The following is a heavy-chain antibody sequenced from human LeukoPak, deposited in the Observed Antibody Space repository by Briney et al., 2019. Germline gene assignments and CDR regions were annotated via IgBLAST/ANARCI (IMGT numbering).Heavy chain of an antibody. Sequence: PSETLSLTCTVSGGSISSSSYYWGWIRQPPGKGLDWIGSIYYSGSTYYNPSLKSRVTISVDTYKNQFSLKLSSVTAADTAVYYCARLASGSSIYYYYYMDVWGKGTTVTVSS. J-gene: IGHJ6*03. V-gene: IGHV4-39*01. CDR3: ARLASGSSIYYYYYMDV. CDR2: IYYSGST. D-gene: IGHD3-10*01. CDR1: GGSISSSSYY.